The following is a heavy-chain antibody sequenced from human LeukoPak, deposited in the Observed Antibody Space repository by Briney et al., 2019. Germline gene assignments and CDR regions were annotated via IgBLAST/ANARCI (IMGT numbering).Heavy chain of an antibody. Sequence: GRSLRLSCAASGFTFDDYAMHWVRQAPGKGLEWVSGISWNSGSIGYADSVKGRFTISRDNAKNSLYLQMNSLRAEDTALYYCAKDFTSFSYGGGMGMDVWGQGTTVTVSS. CDR2: ISWNSGSI. J-gene: IGHJ6*02. CDR3: AKDFTSFSYGGGMGMDV. CDR1: GFTFDDYA. D-gene: IGHD5-18*01. V-gene: IGHV3-9*01.